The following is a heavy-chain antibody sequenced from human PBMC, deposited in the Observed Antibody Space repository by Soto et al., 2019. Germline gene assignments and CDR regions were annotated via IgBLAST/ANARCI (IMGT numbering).Heavy chain of an antibody. CDR3: ARTFQPPLGESSYSYYYYMDV. D-gene: IGHD3-16*02. Sequence: GGSLRLSCAASGFTFSDYYMSWIRQAPGKGLEWVSYISSSAATIYYGDSVKGRFTISRDNAKNSLYLQMNSLRADDTAVYYCARTFQPPLGESSYSYYYYMDVWGKGTTVTVSS. CDR1: GFTFSDYY. J-gene: IGHJ6*03. CDR2: ISSSAATI. V-gene: IGHV3-11*01.